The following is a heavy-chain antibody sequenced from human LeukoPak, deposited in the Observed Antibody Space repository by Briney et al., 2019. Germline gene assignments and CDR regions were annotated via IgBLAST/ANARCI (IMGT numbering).Heavy chain of an antibody. J-gene: IGHJ4*02. V-gene: IGHV4-59*08. CDR1: GGSISSYY. CDR2: IYYSGST. CDR3: ARHTTVVTPLDY. D-gene: IGHD4-23*01. Sequence: TSETVSLTCNVSGGSISSYYWSWIRQPPGKGLEWIGYIYYSGSTNYNPSLKSRVTISVDTSKNQFSLKLSSVTAADTAVYYCARHTTVVTPLDYWGQGTLVTVSS.